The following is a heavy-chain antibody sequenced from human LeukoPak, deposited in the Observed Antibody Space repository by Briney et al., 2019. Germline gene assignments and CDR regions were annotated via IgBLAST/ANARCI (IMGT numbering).Heavy chain of an antibody. CDR2: ISGSGGST. V-gene: IGHV3-23*01. Sequence: PGGSLRLSCAASGFTFSSYAMSWVRQAPGKGLEWVPAISGSGGSTYYADSVKGRFTISRDNSKNTLYLQMNSLRAEDTAVYYCAKTPRDTAMVTVDYWGQGTLVTVSS. CDR3: AKTPRDTAMVTVDY. J-gene: IGHJ4*02. D-gene: IGHD5-18*01. CDR1: GFTFSSYA.